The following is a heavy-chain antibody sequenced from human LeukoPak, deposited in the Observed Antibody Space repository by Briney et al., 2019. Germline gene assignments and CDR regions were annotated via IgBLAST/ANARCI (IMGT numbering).Heavy chain of an antibody. Sequence: ASVKVSCKASGYTFTSYGISWVRQAPGQGLEWMGWISAYNGNTNYAQKLQGRVTMTTGTSTSTAYMELRSLRSDDTAVYYCARIHFNYYGSGSYYFGYFDYWGQGTLVTVSS. CDR2: ISAYNGNT. D-gene: IGHD3-10*01. CDR1: GYTFTSYG. V-gene: IGHV1-18*01. J-gene: IGHJ4*02. CDR3: ARIHFNYYGSGSYYFGYFDY.